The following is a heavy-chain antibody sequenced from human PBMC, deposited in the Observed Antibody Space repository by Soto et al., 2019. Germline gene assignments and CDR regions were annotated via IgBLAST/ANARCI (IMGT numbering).Heavy chain of an antibody. D-gene: IGHD3-10*01. J-gene: IGHJ4*02. Sequence: QVQLVQSGAEVKRPGSSVKVSCKASGGTFGSYPISWVRQAPGQGLEWMGGTNGNLGTGNYAQKFRGRLTITTDISTTTAYMELSSLTSEDTAVYYCARRDSHGFFRYFDNWGQGTLVTVSS. CDR2: TNGNLGTG. CDR3: ARRDSHGFFRYFDN. CDR1: GGTFGSYP. V-gene: IGHV1-69*06.